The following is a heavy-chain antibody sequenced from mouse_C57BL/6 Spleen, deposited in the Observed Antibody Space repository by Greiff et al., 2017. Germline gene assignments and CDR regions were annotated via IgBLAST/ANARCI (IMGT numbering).Heavy chain of an antibody. Sequence: QVQLKESGPGLVQPSQSLSITCTVSGFSLTSYGVHWVRQPPGKGLEWLGVIWSGGSTDYNAAFISRLSISKDNSKSQVFFKMNSLQADDTAIYYCAKNGIYYDYDGWYFDVWGTGTTVTVSS. D-gene: IGHD2-4*01. CDR1: GFSLTSYG. V-gene: IGHV2-4*01. CDR3: AKNGIYYDYDGWYFDV. CDR2: IWSGGST. J-gene: IGHJ1*03.